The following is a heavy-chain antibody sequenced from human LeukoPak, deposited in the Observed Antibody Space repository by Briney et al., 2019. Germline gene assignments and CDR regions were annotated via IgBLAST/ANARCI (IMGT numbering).Heavy chain of an antibody. V-gene: IGHV3-23*01. CDR3: AKDYYDSRVYSSYYYYGLDV. Sequence: GGSLRLSCAASGFTFSNYAMSWVRQAPGKGLEWVSTISSSGGSTYYADSVKGRFTISRDNSKSTLYLQMNSLRAEDTAIYYCAKDYYDSRVYSSYYYYGLDVWGQGTTVTVSS. CDR1: GFTFSNYA. CDR2: ISSSGGST. J-gene: IGHJ6*02. D-gene: IGHD3-22*01.